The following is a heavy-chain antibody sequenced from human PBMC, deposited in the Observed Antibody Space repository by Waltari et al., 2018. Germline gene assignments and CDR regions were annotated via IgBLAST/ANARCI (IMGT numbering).Heavy chain of an antibody. J-gene: IGHJ5*02. CDR1: GGSIRSSNW. CDR2: IYHSGST. Sequence: QVQLQESGPGLVKPSGTLSLTCAVSGGSIRSSNWWSWVRQPQGKGLEWSGEIYHSGSTNYNPSLKSRVTISVDKSKNQFSLKLSSVTAADTAVYYCARDDRRYHRGPNWFDPWGQGTLVTVSS. CDR3: ARDDRRYHRGPNWFDP. V-gene: IGHV4-4*02. D-gene: IGHD2-2*01.